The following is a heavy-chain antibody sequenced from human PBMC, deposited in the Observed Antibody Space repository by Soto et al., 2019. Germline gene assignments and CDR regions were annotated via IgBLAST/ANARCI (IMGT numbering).Heavy chain of an antibody. CDR1: GFTVSSNY. CDR2: INSGGST. Sequence: GGSLRLSCAASGFTVSSNYMSWVRQAPGMGLEWVSVINSGGSTYYADSVKGRFTISRDNSKNTLYLQMNSLRAEDTAVYYCARGPYYYYGMDVWGQGTTVTVSS. J-gene: IGHJ6*02. V-gene: IGHV3-53*01. CDR3: ARGPYYYYGMDV.